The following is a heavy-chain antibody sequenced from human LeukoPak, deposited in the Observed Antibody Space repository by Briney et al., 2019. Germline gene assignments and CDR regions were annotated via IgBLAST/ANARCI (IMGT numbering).Heavy chain of an antibody. CDR3: ARGVTMVRGVIIDY. CDR2: IYYSGST. J-gene: IGHJ4*02. V-gene: IGHV4-59*01. D-gene: IGHD3-10*01. CDR1: GGSISSYY. Sequence: PSETLSLTCTVSGGSISSYYWSWIRQPPGKGLEWIGYIYYSGSTNYNPSLKSRVTISVDTSKNQFSLKLSSVTAADTAVYYCARGVTMVRGVIIDYWGQGTLVTGSS.